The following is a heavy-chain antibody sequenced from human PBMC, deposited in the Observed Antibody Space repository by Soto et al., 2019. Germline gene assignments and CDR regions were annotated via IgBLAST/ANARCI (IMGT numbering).Heavy chain of an antibody. J-gene: IGHJ4*02. Sequence: PSETLSLTCTVSGGSISSGGYYWSWIRQHPGKGLEWIGYIYYSGSTYYNPSLKSRVTISVDTSKNQFSLKLSSVTAADTAVYYCARVFSGGNPVGYWGQGTLVTVSS. CDR1: GGSISSGGYY. V-gene: IGHV4-31*03. CDR3: ARVFSGGNPVGY. D-gene: IGHD2-15*01. CDR2: IYYSGST.